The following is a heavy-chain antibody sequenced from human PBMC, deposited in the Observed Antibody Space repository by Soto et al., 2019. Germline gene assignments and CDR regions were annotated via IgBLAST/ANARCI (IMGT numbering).Heavy chain of an antibody. V-gene: IGHV1-18*01. Sequence: QVQLVQSGAEVKKPGASVKVSCKASGYTFTSYGISWVRQAPGQGLEWMGWISAYNGNTNYAQKLQGRVTMTTDTSTSTAYMELRSLRSDDTAVYYCARDRFHIAAAANDAFDIWGQGTMVTVSS. J-gene: IGHJ3*02. CDR3: ARDRFHIAAAANDAFDI. D-gene: IGHD6-13*01. CDR1: GYTFTSYG. CDR2: ISAYNGNT.